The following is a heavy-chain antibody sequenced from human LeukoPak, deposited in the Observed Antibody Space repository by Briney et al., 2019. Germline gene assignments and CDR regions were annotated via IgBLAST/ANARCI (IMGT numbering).Heavy chain of an antibody. CDR2: INPNSGGT. D-gene: IGHD3-3*01. CDR1: GYTFTGYY. Sequence: GASVKVSCKASGYTFTGYYMHWVRQAPGQGLEWMGWINPNSGGTNYAQKLQGRVTMTRDTSISTAYMELSRLRSDDTAVYYCARDPYYDFWSGQTDYWGQGTLVTVSS. CDR3: ARDPYYDFWSGQTDY. V-gene: IGHV1-2*02. J-gene: IGHJ4*02.